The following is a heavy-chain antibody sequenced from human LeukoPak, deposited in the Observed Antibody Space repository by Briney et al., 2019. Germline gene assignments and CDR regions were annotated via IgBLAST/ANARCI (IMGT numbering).Heavy chain of an antibody. V-gene: IGHV4-59*01. CDR3: ARVGGYSGFY. D-gene: IGHD5-12*01. Sequence: PSETLSLTCTVSGGPISGYFWSWIRQPPWKGLEWIGYIHDNGRTTYNPSLRSRVTISIDTSKSQFSLKLNSLTTTDTAVYYCARVGGYSGFYWGQGTLVTVSS. CDR2: IHDNGRT. CDR1: GGPISGYF. J-gene: IGHJ4*02.